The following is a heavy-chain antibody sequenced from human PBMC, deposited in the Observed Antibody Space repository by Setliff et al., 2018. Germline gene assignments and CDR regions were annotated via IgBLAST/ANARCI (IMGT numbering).Heavy chain of an antibody. J-gene: IGHJ5*02. CDR3: AREGTPGPTNGNWFDP. Sequence: PSETLSLTCTVPGGSINSPYWSWVRQPPGKGLEWIGYISDSGSTNYNPSLKNRVTILMDTSKTQFSLKLTSVTAADTAVYFCAREGTPGPTNGNWFDPWGQGALVTVSS. CDR1: GGSINSPY. V-gene: IGHV4-59*11. CDR2: ISDSGST. D-gene: IGHD1-1*01.